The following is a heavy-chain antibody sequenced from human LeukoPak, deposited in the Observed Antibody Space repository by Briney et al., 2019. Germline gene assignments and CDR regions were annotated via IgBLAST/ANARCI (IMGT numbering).Heavy chain of an antibody. Sequence: GGSLRLSCAASGFTFSDYYMSWIRQAPGKGLEWVSYISSSGSTIYYADSVKGRFTISRDNAKNSLYLQMNSLRAEDTAVYYCARAEYYGSGSYPHDAFDIWGQGTMVTVSS. CDR1: GFTFSDYY. D-gene: IGHD3-10*01. CDR2: ISSSGSTI. J-gene: IGHJ3*02. V-gene: IGHV3-11*01. CDR3: ARAEYYGSGSYPHDAFDI.